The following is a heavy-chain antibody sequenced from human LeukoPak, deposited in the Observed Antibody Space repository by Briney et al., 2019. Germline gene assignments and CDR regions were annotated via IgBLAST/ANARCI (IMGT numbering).Heavy chain of an antibody. V-gene: IGHV4-34*01. Sequence: SETLSLTCAVYGGSFSGHYWTWIRQSPGKALEWVGEINHRGSAHYAPSLRSRVTISVDTAKNQFSLRLNSVTAADTAVYYCARGVVAGSLGDYYYYMDAWGKGTTVTVFS. CDR1: GGSFSGHY. CDR2: INHRGSA. J-gene: IGHJ6*03. D-gene: IGHD6-19*01. CDR3: ARGVVAGSLGDYYYYMDA.